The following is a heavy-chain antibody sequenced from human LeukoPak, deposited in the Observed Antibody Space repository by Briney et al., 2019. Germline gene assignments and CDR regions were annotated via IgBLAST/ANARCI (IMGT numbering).Heavy chain of an antibody. CDR1: GGSISSGSYY. J-gene: IGHJ4*02. V-gene: IGHV4-61*02. CDR3: ARVPHYYFGYGYFDS. D-gene: IGHD3-10*01. CDR2: IYTSGST. Sequence: SETLSLTCTVSGGSISSGSYYWSWIRQPAGKGLEWIGRIYTSGSTNYNPSLKSRVTISVDTSKNQFSLKLSSMTAADTAVYYCARVPHYYFGYGYFDSWGQGTLVTASS.